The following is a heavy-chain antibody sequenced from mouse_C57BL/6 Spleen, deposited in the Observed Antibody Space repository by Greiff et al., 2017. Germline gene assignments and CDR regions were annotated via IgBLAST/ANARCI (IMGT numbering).Heavy chain of an antibody. D-gene: IGHD2-4*01. Sequence: EVKVEESGGGLVQPGGSLKLSCAASGFTFSDYGMAWVRQAPRKGPEWVAFISNLAYSIYYADTVTGRFTISRENAKNTLYLEMSSLRSEDTAMYYCARGGYDYDWFAYWGQGTLVTVSA. CDR3: ARGGYDYDWFAY. J-gene: IGHJ3*01. V-gene: IGHV5-15*04. CDR1: GFTFSDYG. CDR2: ISNLAYSI.